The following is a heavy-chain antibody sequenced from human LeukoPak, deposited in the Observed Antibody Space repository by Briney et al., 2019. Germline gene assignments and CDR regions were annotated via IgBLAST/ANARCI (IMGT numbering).Heavy chain of an antibody. CDR1: GGTFSSYA. CDR3: AESERGYYDSSGFDY. V-gene: IGHV1-69*13. D-gene: IGHD3-22*01. J-gene: IGHJ4*02. Sequence: SVKVSCKASGGTFSSYAISWVRQAPGQGLEWMGGIIPIFGTANYAQMFQGRVTITADESTSTAYMELSSLRSEDTAVYYCAESERGYYDSSGFDYWGQGTLVTVSS. CDR2: IIPIFGTA.